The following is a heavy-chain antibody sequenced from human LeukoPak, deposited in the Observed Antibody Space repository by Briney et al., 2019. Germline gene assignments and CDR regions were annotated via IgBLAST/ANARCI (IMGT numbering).Heavy chain of an antibody. J-gene: IGHJ4*02. D-gene: IGHD3-10*02. Sequence: GRSLRLSWAAAGFTFGSYGMSSVRQAPGEWLGWLLYLSNTGNIHDAQYVKGRFTISRDNAKSSLYLQMDGLRAEDTAVYYCARRGDSPMIGDHWGQGILVTVAS. CDR3: ARRGDSPMIGDH. CDR1: GFTFGSYG. V-gene: IGHV3-48*01. CDR2: LSNTGNI.